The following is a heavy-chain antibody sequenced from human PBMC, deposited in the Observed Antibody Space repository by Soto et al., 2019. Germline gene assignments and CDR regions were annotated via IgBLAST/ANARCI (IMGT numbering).Heavy chain of an antibody. V-gene: IGHV4-59*08. Sequence: WTWIRQSQGKGLEWIGYIYNSGNTNYNPSLNTRVTISVDTSKNQFSLELTSVTAADTAVYYCARQGGRFLLVNWFDPWGQGALVTVSS. D-gene: IGHD2-8*02. J-gene: IGHJ5*02. CDR3: ARQGGRFLLVNWFDP. CDR2: IYNSGNT.